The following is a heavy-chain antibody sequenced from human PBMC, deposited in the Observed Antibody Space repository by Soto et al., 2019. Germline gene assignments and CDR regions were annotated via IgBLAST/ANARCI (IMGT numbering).Heavy chain of an antibody. CDR1: GGTFSSYT. V-gene: IGHV1-69*04. D-gene: IGHD2-2*01. J-gene: IGHJ3*02. CDR2: IIPILGIA. Sequence: SVKVSCKASGGTFSSYTISWVRQAPGQGLERMGRIIPILGIANYADSVKGRFTISRDNSKNTLYLQMNSLRAEDTAVYYCAKDNARDCSSTSCYDAFDIWGQGTMVTVSS. CDR3: AKDNARDCSSTSCYDAFDI.